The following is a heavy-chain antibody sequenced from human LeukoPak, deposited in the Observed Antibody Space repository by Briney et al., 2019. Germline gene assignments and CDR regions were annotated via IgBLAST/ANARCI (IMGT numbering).Heavy chain of an antibody. D-gene: IGHD2-2*01. V-gene: IGHV1-2*02. CDR2: INPNSGGT. CDR1: GYTFTDYY. J-gene: IGHJ6*03. CDR3: ARREGYCNSTTYYEGVYSFMDV. Sequence: ASVKVSCKASGYTFTDYYMHWVRQAPGQGLEWMGWINPNSGGTNYAQKFQGRVTMTRDTSISTAYMELSRLRSDDTAVYYCARREGYCNSTTYYEGVYSFMDVWGKGTTVTVSS.